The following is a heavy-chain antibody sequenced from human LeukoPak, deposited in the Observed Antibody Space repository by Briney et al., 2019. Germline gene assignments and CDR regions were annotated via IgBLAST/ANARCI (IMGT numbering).Heavy chain of an antibody. Sequence: SETLSLTCAVSGVSVSSGSYYWSWIRQSSGKGLEWIGDIYYSGSTNYNPSLKSRVTISLDTSKNQFSLKVNSVTAADTAVYYCARMGALSRAFDVWGQGTMVSVSS. CDR3: ARMGALSRAFDV. V-gene: IGHV4-61*01. CDR1: GVSVSSGSYY. J-gene: IGHJ3*01. CDR2: IYYSGST. D-gene: IGHD1-26*01.